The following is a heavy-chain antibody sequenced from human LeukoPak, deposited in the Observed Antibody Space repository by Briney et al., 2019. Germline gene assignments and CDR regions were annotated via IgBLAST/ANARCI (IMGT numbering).Heavy chain of an antibody. CDR3: AREYYYDSSGYYQVSDY. CDR1: GGSLSGYY. J-gene: IGHJ4*02. D-gene: IGHD3-22*01. Sequence: SETLSLTCAVSGGSLSGYYWRWVRQPPGKGLEWIGEINNSGSTNYNPSLKSRVTISVDTSKNQFSLKLSSVTAADTAVYYCAREYYYDSSGYYQVSDYWGQGTLVTVSS. V-gene: IGHV4-34*01. CDR2: INNSGST.